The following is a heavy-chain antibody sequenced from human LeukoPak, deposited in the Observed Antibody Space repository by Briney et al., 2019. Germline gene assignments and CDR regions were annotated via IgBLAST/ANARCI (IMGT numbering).Heavy chain of an antibody. D-gene: IGHD5-12*01. Sequence: SETPSLTCSVSGGGTFRGYFWSWFRQAPGEGLEWIGEINHSGISHNNPSLKSRVTLFVDTSKKQFSLRLTSVTAADTAVYFCARGYRTASPRVDYWGQGTLVSVSS. CDR1: GGGTFRGYF. CDR2: INHSGIS. CDR3: ARGYRTASPRVDY. J-gene: IGHJ4*02. V-gene: IGHV4-34*01.